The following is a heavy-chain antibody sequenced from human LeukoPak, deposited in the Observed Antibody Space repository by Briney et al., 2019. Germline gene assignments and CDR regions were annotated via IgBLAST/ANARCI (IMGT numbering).Heavy chain of an antibody. CDR1: GGSFSGYY. D-gene: IGHD2-2*01. CDR2: INHSGST. V-gene: IGHV4-34*01. J-gene: IGHJ6*03. CDR3: ARGGGRYCSSTSCYPRYYYYYYLDV. Sequence: SETLSLTCAVNGGSFSGYYWSWIRQPPGKGLEWIGEINHSGSTNYNPSLKSRVTISVDTSKNQFSLKLSSVTAADTAVYYCARGGGRYCSSTSCYPRYYYYYYLDVWGKGTTVTVSS.